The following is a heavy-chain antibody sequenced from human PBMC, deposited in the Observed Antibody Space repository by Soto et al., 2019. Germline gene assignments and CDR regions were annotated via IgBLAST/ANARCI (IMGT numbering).Heavy chain of an antibody. V-gene: IGHV2-5*02. J-gene: IGHJ5*02. CDR3: AHGDGSYYDSSGRLRFDP. CDR2: IYWDDDK. CDR1: AFSLRTRGVG. D-gene: IGHD3-22*01. Sequence: QITLKESGPTLVKPTQTLTLTCTFSAFSLRTRGVGVGWIRQPPGKALEWLALIYWDDDKRYNPSLKSRLTITKDTSKNQVVLTMTNMDPVDTGTYYCAHGDGSYYDSSGRLRFDPWGQGTLVTVSS.